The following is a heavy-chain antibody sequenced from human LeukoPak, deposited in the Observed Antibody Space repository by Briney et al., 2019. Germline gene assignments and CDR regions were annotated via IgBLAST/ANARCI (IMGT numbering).Heavy chain of an antibody. D-gene: IGHD6-6*01. CDR1: GYSFTSYW. J-gene: IGHJ4*02. Sequence: GESLKISCKGSGYSFTSYWIGWVRQMPGKGLEWLGIIYPDDSDTRYSPSFLGQVTISAGKSINTAYLPWSSPQGTDTAMYYRETNALGTGYWGQGTLVTVSS. V-gene: IGHV5-51*01. CDR2: IYPDDSDT. CDR3: ETNALGTGY.